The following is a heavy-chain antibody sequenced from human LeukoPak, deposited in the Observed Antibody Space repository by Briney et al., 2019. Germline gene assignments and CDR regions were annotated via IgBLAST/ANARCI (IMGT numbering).Heavy chain of an antibody. CDR2: IYSGGST. CDR3: AREWAYCGGDCYSIFDY. J-gene: IGHJ4*02. D-gene: IGHD2-21*01. CDR1: GFTVSSNY. Sequence: GGSLRLPCAASGFTVSSNYMSWVRQAPGKGLEWVSVIYSGGSTYYADSVKGRFTISRDNSKNTLYLQMNSLRAEDTAVYYCAREWAYCGGDCYSIFDYWGQGTLVTVSS. V-gene: IGHV3-53*01.